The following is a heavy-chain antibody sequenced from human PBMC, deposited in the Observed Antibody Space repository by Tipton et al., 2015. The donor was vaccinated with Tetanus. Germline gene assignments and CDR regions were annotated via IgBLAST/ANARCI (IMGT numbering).Heavy chain of an antibody. V-gene: IGHV3-23*01. CDR2: ISVRGSHT. CDR1: GFTFSNYA. CDR3: AKDPASRGWFDP. Sequence: GSLRLSCAASGFTFSNYAMAWVRQAPGKGLEGVSGISVRGSHTYYADPVKGRFSISRDNSKNTVYLQMNSLRDEDTAVYYCAKDPASRGWFDPWGQGTLVSVSS. J-gene: IGHJ5*02.